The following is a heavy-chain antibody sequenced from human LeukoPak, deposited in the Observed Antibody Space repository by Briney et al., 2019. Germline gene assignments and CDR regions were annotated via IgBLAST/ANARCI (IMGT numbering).Heavy chain of an antibody. CDR1: GYTFTGYY. J-gene: IGHJ4*02. CDR3: ARALGYGDYVHQVDY. V-gene: IGHV1-46*01. Sequence: ASVKVSCKASGYTFTGYYMHWVRQAPGQGLEWMGIINPSGGSTSYAQKFQGRVTMTRDTSTSTVYMELSSLRSEDTAVYYCARALGYGDYVHQVDYWGQGTLVTVSS. D-gene: IGHD4-17*01. CDR2: INPSGGST.